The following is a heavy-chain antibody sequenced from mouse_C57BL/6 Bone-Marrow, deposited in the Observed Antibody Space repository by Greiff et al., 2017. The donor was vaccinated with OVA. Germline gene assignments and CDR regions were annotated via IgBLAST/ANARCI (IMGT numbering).Heavy chain of an antibody. V-gene: IGHV10-1*01. CDR3: VVSGSSYFDY. CDR1: GFSFNTYA. D-gene: IGHD1-1*01. CDR2: IRSKSNNYAT. Sequence: EVKLMESGGGLVQPKGSLKLSCAASGFSFNTYAMNWVRQAPGKGLEWVARIRSKSNNYATYYADSVKDRFTISRDDSESMLYLQMNNLKTEDTAMYYCVVSGSSYFDYWGQGTTLTVSS. J-gene: IGHJ2*01.